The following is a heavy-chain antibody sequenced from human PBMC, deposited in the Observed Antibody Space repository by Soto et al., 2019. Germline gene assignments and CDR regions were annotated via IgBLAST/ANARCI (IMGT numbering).Heavy chain of an antibody. CDR1: GGSISSGGYY. CDR3: ARGPSLGELASPYFDY. D-gene: IGHD3-16*02. V-gene: IGHV4-31*03. Sequence: QVQLQESGPGLVKPSQTLSLTCTVSGGSISSGGYYWSWIRQHPGKGLEWIGYIYYSGSTYYNPSLKSRVTISVDTSKNQFSLKLSSVTAADTAVYYCARGPSLGELASPYFDYWGQGTLVTVSS. CDR2: IYYSGST. J-gene: IGHJ4*02.